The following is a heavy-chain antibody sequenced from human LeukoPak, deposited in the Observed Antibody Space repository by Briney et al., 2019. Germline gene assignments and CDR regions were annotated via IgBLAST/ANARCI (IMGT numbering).Heavy chain of an antibody. CDR1: GGSISSGDYY. CDR2: IYYSGST. Sequence: SQTLSLTCTVSGGSISSGDYYWSWIRQPPGKGLEWIGYIYYSGSTYYNPSLKSRVTISVDTSKNQFSLKLSSATAADTAVYYCARASTAMVISFDYWGQGTLVTVSS. J-gene: IGHJ4*02. CDR3: ARASTAMVISFDY. D-gene: IGHD5-18*01. V-gene: IGHV4-30-4*01.